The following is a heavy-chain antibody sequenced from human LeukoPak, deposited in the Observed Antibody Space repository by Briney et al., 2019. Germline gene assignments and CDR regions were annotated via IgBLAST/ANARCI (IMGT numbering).Heavy chain of an antibody. CDR1: GGSISSGSYY. V-gene: IGHV4-61*02. CDR3: ARRIAAAPMSWFDP. Sequence: SETLSLTCTVSGGSISSGSYYWRWLRQPAGTGLEWIGRIYTSGSTNYNPSLKSRVTISVDTSKNQFSLKLSSMTAADTAVYYCARRIAAAPMSWFDPWGQGTLVTVSS. CDR2: IYTSGST. D-gene: IGHD6-13*01. J-gene: IGHJ5*02.